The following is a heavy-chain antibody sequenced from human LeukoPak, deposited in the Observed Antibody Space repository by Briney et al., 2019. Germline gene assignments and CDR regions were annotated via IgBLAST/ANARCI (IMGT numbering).Heavy chain of an antibody. J-gene: IGHJ4*02. D-gene: IGHD2-15*01. CDR2: ISGSGGST. V-gene: IGHV3-23*01. CDR1: GFTFSSYA. Sequence: GGSLRLSCAASGFTFSSYAMSWVRQAPGKGLEWVSAISGSGGSTYYADSVKGRFTISRDNSKNTLYLQMNSLRSEDTAVYYCAKDRYCSGGSCYQPFDYWGKGTLITVSS. CDR3: AKDRYCSGGSCYQPFDY.